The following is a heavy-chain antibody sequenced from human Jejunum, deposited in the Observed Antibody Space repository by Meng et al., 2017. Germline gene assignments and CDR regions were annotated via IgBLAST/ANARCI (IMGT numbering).Heavy chain of an antibody. CDR2: INPDGSAK. CDR3: AGWGSRNY. V-gene: IGHV3-7*01. J-gene: IGHJ4*02. Sequence: GGSLRLSCAASGFTFSTYSMNWVRQAPGKGLEWVANINPDGSAKRNVDSVKGRFTVSRDNAKNSLYLEMNDLRVEDTAVYYCAGWGSRNYWGQGTLVTVSS. D-gene: IGHD7-27*01. CDR1: GFTFSTYS.